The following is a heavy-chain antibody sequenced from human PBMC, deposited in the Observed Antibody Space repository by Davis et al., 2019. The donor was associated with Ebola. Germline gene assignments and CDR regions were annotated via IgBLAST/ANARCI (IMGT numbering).Heavy chain of an antibody. D-gene: IGHD3-3*01. CDR2: ISGSGGST. V-gene: IGHV3-23*01. CDR3: AKASVGITIFGVVPVG. CDR1: GFTFSSYA. J-gene: IGHJ6*02. Sequence: GESLKISCAASGFTFSSYAMSWVRQAPGKGLEWVSAISGSGGSTYYADSVKGRFTISRDNSKNTLYLQMNSLRAEDTAVYYCAKASVGITIFGVVPVGWGQGTTVTVSS.